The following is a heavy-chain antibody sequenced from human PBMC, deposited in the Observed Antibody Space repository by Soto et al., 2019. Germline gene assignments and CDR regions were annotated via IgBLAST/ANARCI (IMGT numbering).Heavy chain of an antibody. Sequence: PGGSLRLSCAASGFTFSTYSMNWVRQAPGKGLEWVAVISYDGSNKYYADSVKGRFTISRDNSKNTLYLQMNSLRAEDTAVYYCPKDLYYDSSGSLDYWGHGTLVTVYS. CDR1: GFTFSTYS. J-gene: IGHJ4*01. CDR3: PKDLYYDSSGSLDY. D-gene: IGHD3-22*01. V-gene: IGHV3-30*18. CDR2: ISYDGSNK.